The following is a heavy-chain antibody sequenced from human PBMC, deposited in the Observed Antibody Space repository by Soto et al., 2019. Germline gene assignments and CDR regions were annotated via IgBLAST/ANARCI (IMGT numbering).Heavy chain of an antibody. D-gene: IGHD3-10*01. CDR2: IYYSGST. CDR3: ARAQGSGFLVS. CDR1: GGSISNYY. Sequence: SETLSLTCTVSGGSISNYYWSWVRQPPGKGLEWIGYIYYSGSTNYNPSLKSRVTISVDTSKNQFSLKLSSVTAADTAVYYCARAQGSGFLVSWGQGTLVTVS. J-gene: IGHJ4*02. V-gene: IGHV4-59*01.